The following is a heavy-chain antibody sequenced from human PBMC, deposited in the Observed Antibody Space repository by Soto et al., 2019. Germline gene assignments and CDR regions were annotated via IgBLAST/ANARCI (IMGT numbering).Heavy chain of an antibody. CDR3: ARGGDSYSYGEYYYDGMDV. CDR2: INSGGNT. J-gene: IGHJ6*02. CDR1: GFGVSNNY. D-gene: IGHD3-16*02. V-gene: IGHV3-66*01. Sequence: EVQLVESGGGLVQPGGSLRLSCAASGFGVSNNYMSWVRQAPGKGLEWVSAINSGGNTYYADSVKGRFTISRDNSKNAVELQMNSVGAEDTAVYYCARGGDSYSYGEYYYDGMDVWGQGTTVTVSS.